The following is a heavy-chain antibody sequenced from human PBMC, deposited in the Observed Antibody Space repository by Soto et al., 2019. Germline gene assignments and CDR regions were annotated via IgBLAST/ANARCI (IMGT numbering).Heavy chain of an antibody. CDR3: AKGATYYDILTGYYNAEYFQH. J-gene: IGHJ1*01. CDR1: GFTFSSYA. V-gene: IGHV3-23*01. CDR2: ISGSGGST. Sequence: GGSLRLSCAASGFTFSSYAMSWVRQAPGKGLEWVSAISGSGGSTYYADSVKGRFTISRDNSKNTLYLQMNSLRAEDTAVYYCAKGATYYDILTGYYNAEYFQHWGQGTLVTVSS. D-gene: IGHD3-9*01.